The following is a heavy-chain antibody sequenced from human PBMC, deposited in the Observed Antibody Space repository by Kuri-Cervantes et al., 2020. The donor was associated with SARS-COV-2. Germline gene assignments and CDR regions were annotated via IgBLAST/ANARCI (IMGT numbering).Heavy chain of an antibody. CDR2: INPNSGGT. CDR3: ARVPRGGYSSGWYNYYLDY. D-gene: IGHD6-19*01. Sequence: ASVKVSCKASGYTFTGYYMHWVRQAPGQGLEWMGWINPNSGGTNYAQKFQGRVTMTRDTSISTAYMELSRLRSDDTAVYYCARVPRGGYSSGWYNYYLDYWGQGTLVTVSS. V-gene: IGHV1-2*02. CDR1: GYTFTGYY. J-gene: IGHJ4*02.